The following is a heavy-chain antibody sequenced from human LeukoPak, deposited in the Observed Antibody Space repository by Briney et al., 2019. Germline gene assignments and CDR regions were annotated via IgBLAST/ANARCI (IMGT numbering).Heavy chain of an antibody. D-gene: IGHD2-15*01. J-gene: IGHJ3*02. Sequence: SETLSLTCTVSGGSISSSSYYWGWIRQPPGKGLEWIGSIYYSGSTYYNPSLKSRVTISVDTSENRFSLKLSSVTATDTAVYYCARDCSGGSCYGAFDIWGQGTMVTVSS. V-gene: IGHV4-39*02. CDR1: GGSISSSSYY. CDR3: ARDCSGGSCYGAFDI. CDR2: IYYSGST.